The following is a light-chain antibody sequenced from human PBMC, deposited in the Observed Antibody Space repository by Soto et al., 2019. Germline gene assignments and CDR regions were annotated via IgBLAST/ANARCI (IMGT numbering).Light chain of an antibody. V-gene: IGKV3-20*01. J-gene: IGKJ1*01. CDR1: QSVSSSY. CDR2: GAS. CDR3: QQYGSSPGRT. Sequence: EIVLTQSPGTLSLSPGERATLSCRASQSVSSSYLAWYQQKPGQAPRLLIYGASSRATGIPDRFSGSGSGTDFTLTISRLEPEDFAVYYCQQYGSSPGRTLGQGTKVEIK.